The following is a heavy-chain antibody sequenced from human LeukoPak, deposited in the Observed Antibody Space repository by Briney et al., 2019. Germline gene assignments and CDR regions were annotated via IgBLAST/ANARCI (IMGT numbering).Heavy chain of an antibody. CDR1: GGSISSSSYY. CDR3: ARQRTFRSGAFDI. J-gene: IGHJ3*02. V-gene: IGHV4-39*01. Sequence: SETLSLTCTVSGGSISSSSYYWGWIRQPPGKGLEWIGSIYYSGSTYYNPSLKSRVTISVDTSKNQFSLKLSSVTAADTALYYCARQRTFRSGAFDIWGQGTMVTVSS. CDR2: IYYSGST.